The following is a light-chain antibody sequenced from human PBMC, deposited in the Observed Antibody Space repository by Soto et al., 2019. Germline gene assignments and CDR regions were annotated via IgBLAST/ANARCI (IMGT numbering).Light chain of an antibody. CDR1: QGIRSA. CDR2: AAS. Sequence: AIQLTQSPSSLSASLGCRVTITCRASQGIRSALGWYQQKPGKVPKLLIYAASTLQSGVPSRFSGSGFGTDFTLTINSLQPEDFAVYYCQQYGSSPWTFGQGTKVDI. V-gene: IGKV1-6*01. J-gene: IGKJ1*01. CDR3: QQYGSSPWT.